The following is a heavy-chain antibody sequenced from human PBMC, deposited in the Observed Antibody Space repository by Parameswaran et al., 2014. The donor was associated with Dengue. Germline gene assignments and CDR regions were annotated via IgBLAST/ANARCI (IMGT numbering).Heavy chain of an antibody. D-gene: IGHD5-12*01. J-gene: IGHJ6*02. CDR2: ISYDGSNK. V-gene: IGHV3-30*04. CDR3: ARGGYSGYDSYYYGMDV. Sequence: GGSLRLSCAASGFTFSSYAMHWVRQAPGKGLEWVAVISYDGSNKYYADSVKGRFTISRDNSKNTLYLQMNSLRAEDTAVYYCARGGYSGYDSYYYGMDVWGQGTTVTVSS. CDR1: GFTFSSYA.